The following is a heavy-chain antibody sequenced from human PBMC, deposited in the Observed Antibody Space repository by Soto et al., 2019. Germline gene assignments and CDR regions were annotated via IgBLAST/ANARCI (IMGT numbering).Heavy chain of an antibody. CDR2: IYYSGST. J-gene: IGHJ4*02. CDR3: ARHEGAAAGTVLSY. D-gene: IGHD6-13*01. V-gene: IGHV4-39*01. Sequence: QLQLQESGPGLVKPSETLSLTCTVSGGSISSSSYYWGWIRQPPGKGLEWIGSIYYSGSTYYNPSLKSRVTISVDTSKNQFSLKLSSVTAADTAVYYCARHEGAAAGTVLSYWGQGTLVTVSS. CDR1: GGSISSSSYY.